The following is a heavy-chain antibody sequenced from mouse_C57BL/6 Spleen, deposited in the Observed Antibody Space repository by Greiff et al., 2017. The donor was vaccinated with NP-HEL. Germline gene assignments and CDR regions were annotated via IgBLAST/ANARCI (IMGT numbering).Heavy chain of an antibody. J-gene: IGHJ3*01. D-gene: IGHD2-5*01. CDR1: GYTFTDYY. V-gene: IGHV1-26*01. CDR2: INPNNGGT. Sequence: EVQLQQSGPELVKPGASVKISCKASGYTFTDYYMNWVKQSHGKSLEWIGDINPNNGGTSYNQKFKGKATLTVDKSSSTAYMELRSLTSEDSAVYYCARDHYSNRAWFAYWGQGTLVTVSA. CDR3: ARDHYSNRAWFAY.